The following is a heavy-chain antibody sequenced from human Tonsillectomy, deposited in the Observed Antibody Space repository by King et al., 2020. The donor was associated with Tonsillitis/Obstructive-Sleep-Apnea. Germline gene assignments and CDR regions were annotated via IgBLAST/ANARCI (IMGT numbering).Heavy chain of an antibody. CDR3: ARHAHDSNSYYCMDV. J-gene: IGHJ6*03. Sequence: QLQESGPGLVKPSETLSLTCSVSVGSISSRDYYWGWIRQPPGKGLEWIASIYYNGDTYYNPSLESRVTISVDTSKNQFSLRLSSVTAADTSVYYCARHAHDSNSYYCMDVWGKGTTVTVSS. D-gene: IGHD2-21*02. CDR2: IYYNGDT. CDR1: VGSISSRDYY. V-gene: IGHV4-39*01.